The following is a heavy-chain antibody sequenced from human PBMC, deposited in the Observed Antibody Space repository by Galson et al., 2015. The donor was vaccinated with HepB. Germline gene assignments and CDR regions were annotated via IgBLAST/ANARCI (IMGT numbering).Heavy chain of an antibody. CDR2: INPSGGST. D-gene: IGHD6-6*01. CDR1: GYTFTGYY. V-gene: IGHV1-46*01. J-gene: IGHJ5*02. CDR3: ARGSRDNWFDP. Sequence: SVKVSCKASGYTFTGYYMHWVRQAPGQGLEWMGIINPSGGSTSYAQKFQGRVTMTRDTSTSTAYMELSSLRSEDTAVYYGARGSRDNWFDPWGQGTLVTVSS.